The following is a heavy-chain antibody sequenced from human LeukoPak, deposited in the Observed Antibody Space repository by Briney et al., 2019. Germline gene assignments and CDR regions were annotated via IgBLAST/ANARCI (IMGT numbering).Heavy chain of an antibody. Sequence: SVKVSCKASGGTFSSYAISWVRQAPGQGLEWMGGIIPIFGTANYAQKFQGRVTITADESTSTAYMELSSLRSEDTAVYYCARGRSGIAAADFFDYWGQGTLVTVSS. CDR3: ARGRSGIAAADFFDY. V-gene: IGHV1-69*13. CDR2: IIPIFGTA. J-gene: IGHJ4*02. D-gene: IGHD6-13*01. CDR1: GGTFSSYA.